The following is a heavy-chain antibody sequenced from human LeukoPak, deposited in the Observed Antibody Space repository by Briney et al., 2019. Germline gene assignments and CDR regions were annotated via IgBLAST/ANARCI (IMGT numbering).Heavy chain of an antibody. CDR1: GXSISSYY. Sequence: PSETLSLTCTVSGXSISSYYWSWIRQPPGKGLEWIGYIYSSGSTNYSPSLKSRVTISVDTSKNQFSLKLYSVTAADTAVYYCARRYSGYGNAFDIWGQGTMVTVSS. D-gene: IGHD5-12*01. J-gene: IGHJ3*02. CDR3: ARRYSGYGNAFDI. V-gene: IGHV4-59*08. CDR2: IYSSGST.